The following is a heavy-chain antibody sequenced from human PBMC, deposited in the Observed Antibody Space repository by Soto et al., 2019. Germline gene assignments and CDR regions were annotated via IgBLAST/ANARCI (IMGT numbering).Heavy chain of an antibody. CDR2: VYYTGSI. V-gene: IGHV4-61*01. D-gene: IGHD2-15*01. Sequence: PSETLSLTCTVSGGSVSSGNYYWSWIRQPPGKGLEWIGYVYYTGSINYNPSFKSRVTIFIDASKTQFFLSLTSVTAADTALYFCARHVFAPGGRWFGPWGPGLLVTVSS. J-gene: IGHJ5*02. CDR1: GGSVSSGNYY. CDR3: ARHVFAPGGRWFGP.